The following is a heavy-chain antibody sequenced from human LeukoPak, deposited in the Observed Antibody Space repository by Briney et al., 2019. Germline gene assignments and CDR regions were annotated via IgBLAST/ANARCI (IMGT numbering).Heavy chain of an antibody. D-gene: IGHD6-19*01. J-gene: IGHJ4*02. CDR1: GYTFNKYG. CDR3: ARGSSSGWHYFDY. Sequence: VASVKVSCKASGYTFNKYGISWVRQAPGQGLEWMGWISAYNGDTNYAQQLQGRVTLTTDTSTSTAYMEVRSLRSDDTAVYYCARGSSSGWHYFDYWGQGTLVTVSS. CDR2: ISAYNGDT. V-gene: IGHV1-18*01.